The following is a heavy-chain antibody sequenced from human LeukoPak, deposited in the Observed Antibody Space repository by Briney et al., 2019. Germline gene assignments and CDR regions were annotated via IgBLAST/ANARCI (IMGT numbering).Heavy chain of an antibody. CDR2: ISIYNGNT. Sequence: ASVRVSCKASGYTFTNYDINWVRQAPGQGLEWMGWISIYNGNTNCAQKLQGRVTMTTDTSTSTAYMELRSLRSDDTAVYYCARRHQYYHSNSFDYWGQGTLVTVSS. D-gene: IGHD3-22*01. CDR3: ARRHQYYHSNSFDY. V-gene: IGHV1-18*01. CDR1: GYTFTNYD. J-gene: IGHJ4*02.